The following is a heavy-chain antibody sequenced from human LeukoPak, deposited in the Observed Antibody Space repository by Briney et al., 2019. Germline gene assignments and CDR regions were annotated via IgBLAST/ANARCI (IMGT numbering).Heavy chain of an antibody. D-gene: IGHD5-12*01. CDR1: GFTFDDYA. J-gene: IGHJ3*01. V-gene: IGHV3-43D*03. Sequence: PGGSLRLSCEASGFTFDDYAMHWVRQAPAKGLEWVSLISWDGSFYYYADSLKGRFTRSRDNSKKSLYLQMNNLRPEDTALCYCAKGIVANRVSDAFDFWGQGTMVTVSS. CDR3: AKGIVANRVSDAFDF. CDR2: ISWDGSFY.